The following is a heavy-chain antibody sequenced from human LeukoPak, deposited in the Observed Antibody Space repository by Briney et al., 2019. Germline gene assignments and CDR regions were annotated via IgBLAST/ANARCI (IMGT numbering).Heavy chain of an antibody. V-gene: IGHV3-23*01. J-gene: IGHJ6*02. Sequence: GGSLRLSCAASGFTFSSYAMSWVRQAPGKGLEWVSAISGSGGSTYYADSVKGRFTISRDNSKNTLYLQMNSLRAEDTAVHYYAKEGSLHWPSRMDVWGQGTTVTVSS. CDR3: AKEGSLHWPSRMDV. CDR2: ISGSGGST. CDR1: GFTFSSYA.